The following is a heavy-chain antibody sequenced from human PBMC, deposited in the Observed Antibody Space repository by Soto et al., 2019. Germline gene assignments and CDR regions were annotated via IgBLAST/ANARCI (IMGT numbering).Heavy chain of an antibody. CDR3: AARYYGSGSYYFRYFQH. CDR2: ISSSSSYI. Sequence: EVQLVESGGGLVKPGGSLRLSCAASGFTFSSYSMNWVRQAPGKGLEWVSSISSSSSYIYYADSVKGRFTISRDNAKNSLYLQMNSLRAEDTAVYYCAARYYGSGSYYFRYFQHWGQGTLVTVSS. V-gene: IGHV3-21*01. D-gene: IGHD3-10*01. J-gene: IGHJ1*01. CDR1: GFTFSSYS.